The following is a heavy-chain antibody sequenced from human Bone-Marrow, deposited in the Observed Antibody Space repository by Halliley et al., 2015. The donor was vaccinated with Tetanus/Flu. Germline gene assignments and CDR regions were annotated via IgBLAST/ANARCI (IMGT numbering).Heavy chain of an antibody. Sequence: KGRGWFGVTSHTGRTPYTPSPKSRVTISLDTSKNQFSLKLTPVTAADTAVYYCTRGAGWLPDHWGQGTLVTVSS. D-gene: IGHD6-19*01. CDR2: TSHTGRT. CDR3: TRGAGWLPDH. V-gene: IGHV4-59*01. J-gene: IGHJ4*02.